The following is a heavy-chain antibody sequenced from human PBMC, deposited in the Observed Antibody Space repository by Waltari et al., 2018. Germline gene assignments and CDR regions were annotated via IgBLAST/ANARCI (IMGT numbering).Heavy chain of an antibody. CDR2: IYYTGST. CDR1: GGAISGYY. CDR3: ARGHLNSPFDD. J-gene: IGHJ3*01. V-gene: IGHV4-59*01. D-gene: IGHD1-7*01. Sequence: VQLQESDPGLVKPSETLSLTCSVSGGAISGYYVSWIRQAPGKKLEWIGNIYYTGSTTYNPSLKSRATISLDTSKNQLSLQLDSMTAADTAVYYCARGHLNSPFDDWGQGAMVAVSS.